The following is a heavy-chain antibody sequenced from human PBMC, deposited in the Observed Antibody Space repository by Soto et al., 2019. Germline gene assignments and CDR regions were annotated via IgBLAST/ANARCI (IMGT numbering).Heavy chain of an antibody. CDR3: AREFRSVEGYYYGMDV. CDR2: IWYDGSNK. V-gene: IGHV3-33*01. CDR1: GFTFSSYG. J-gene: IGHJ6*02. D-gene: IGHD2-15*01. Sequence: GGSLRLSCAASGFTFSSYGMHWVRQSPGKGLEWVAVIWYDGSNKYYADSVKGRFTISRDNSKNTLYLQMNSLRAEDTAVYYCAREFRSVEGYYYGMDVWGQGTTVTVSS.